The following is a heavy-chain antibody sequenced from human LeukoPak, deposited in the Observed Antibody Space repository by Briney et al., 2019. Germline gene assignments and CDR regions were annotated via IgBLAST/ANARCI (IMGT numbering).Heavy chain of an antibody. CDR2: INSDGSST. V-gene: IGHV3-74*01. CDR3: AKTRDIGMYYYYGMDV. CDR1: GFTISSYW. J-gene: IGHJ6*02. D-gene: IGHD5-12*01. Sequence: GGSLRLSCAASGFTISSYWMRWVRQAPGKGLVWVSRINSDGSSTSYADSVKGRFTTSRDNSKNTLYLQIIGLRVEDTAVYFCAKTRDIGMYYYYGMDVWGQGATVTISS.